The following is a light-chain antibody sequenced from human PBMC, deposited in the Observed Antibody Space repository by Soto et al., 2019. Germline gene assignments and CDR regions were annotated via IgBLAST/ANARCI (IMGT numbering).Light chain of an antibody. CDR3: SSYTSSSTSV. Sequence: QSALTQPASVSGSPGQSITISCTGTSSDVGGYNYVSWYQQHPGKAPKLMIHEVSNRPSGVSNRFSGSKSGNTASLTISGLQAEDEADYYCSSYTSSSTSVLGTGSK. CDR1: SSDVGGYNY. V-gene: IGLV2-14*01. J-gene: IGLJ1*01. CDR2: EVS.